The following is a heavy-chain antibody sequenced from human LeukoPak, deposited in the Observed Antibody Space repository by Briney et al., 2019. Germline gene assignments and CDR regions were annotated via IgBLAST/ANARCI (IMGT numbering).Heavy chain of an antibody. V-gene: IGHV3-74*01. CDR1: GFTFSSYW. CDR3: ARDRKYYRGFCFDP. J-gene: IGHJ5*02. Sequence: GGSLRLSCAASGFTFSSYWMHWVRQVPGKGLVWVSRINSDGSSTSYADSVKGRFTISRDNAKNTLYLQMNSLRAEDTAVYYCARDRKYYRGFCFDPWGQGTLVTVSS. CDR2: INSDGSST. D-gene: IGHD1-14*01.